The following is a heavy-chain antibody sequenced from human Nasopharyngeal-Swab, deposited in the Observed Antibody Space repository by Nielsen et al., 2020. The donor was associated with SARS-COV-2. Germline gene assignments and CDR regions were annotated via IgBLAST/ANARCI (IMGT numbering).Heavy chain of an antibody. J-gene: IGHJ3*01. Sequence: GGSLRLSCAASGFTLSYQWMGWVRQAPGKGLQWVADINQDGSEEVYVDSVKGRFTISRDNAKNSLYLQMNGLRAEDTAIYYCARDWGRAFDVWSQGTMVTVSS. V-gene: IGHV3-7*01. CDR2: INQDGSEE. CDR1: GFTLSYQW. CDR3: ARDWGRAFDV. D-gene: IGHD3-16*01.